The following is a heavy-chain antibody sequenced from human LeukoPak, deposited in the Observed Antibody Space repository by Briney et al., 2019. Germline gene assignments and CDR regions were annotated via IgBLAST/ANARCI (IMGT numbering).Heavy chain of an antibody. D-gene: IGHD3-3*01. CDR3: ARDPRSDFWSGYYRMNWFDP. CDR1: GFTFSSYW. V-gene: IGHV3-74*01. CDR2: INSNGINT. Sequence: GGSLRLSCAASGFTFSSYWMHWVRQAPGEGLVWVSRINSNGINTYYAGSVKGRFTISRDNAQNTLYLQMNSLRAEDTAVYYCARDPRSDFWSGYYRMNWFDPWGQGTLVTVSS. J-gene: IGHJ5*02.